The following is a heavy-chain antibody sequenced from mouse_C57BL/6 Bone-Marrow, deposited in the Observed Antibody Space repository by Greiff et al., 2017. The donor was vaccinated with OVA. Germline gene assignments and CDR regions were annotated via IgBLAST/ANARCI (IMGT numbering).Heavy chain of an antibody. CDR2: IDPDTGGT. V-gene: IGHV1-15*01. Sequence: QVQLQQSGAELVRPGASVTLSCKASGYTFTDYEMHWVKQTPVHGLEWIGAIDPDTGGTAYNQKFKGKAILTADKSSSTAYMELRSLTSEDSAVDYCTRGYSNDYAMDYWGQGTSVTVSS. D-gene: IGHD2-5*01. CDR3: TRGYSNDYAMDY. CDR1: GYTFTDYE. J-gene: IGHJ4*01.